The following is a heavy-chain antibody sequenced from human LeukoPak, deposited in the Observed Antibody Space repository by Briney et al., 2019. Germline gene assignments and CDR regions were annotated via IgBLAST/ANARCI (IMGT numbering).Heavy chain of an antibody. D-gene: IGHD2/OR15-2a*01. J-gene: IGHJ4*02. V-gene: IGHV4-39*01. CDR2: VYYDGTS. CDR3: VRHISTNTGYFDS. Sequence: SESLSLTCTVSGASINTHSYYWGWIRQAPGKGLEWIGSVYYDGTSYSNPSLTSRAAVFVDTSRDQFSLDLSFVTAADTALYCCVRHISTNTGYFDSCGQGILVSVSS. CDR1: GASINTHSYY.